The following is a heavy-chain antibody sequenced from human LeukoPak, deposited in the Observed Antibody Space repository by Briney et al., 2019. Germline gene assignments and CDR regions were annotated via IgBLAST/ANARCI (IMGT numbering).Heavy chain of an antibody. V-gene: IGHV3-23*01. CDR1: GFTFSNYR. J-gene: IGHJ4*02. CDR2: ISGSGGST. D-gene: IGHD1-7*01. Sequence: GGSLRLSCAVSGFTFSNYRMSWVRQAPGKGLEWVSAISGSGGSTYYADSVKGRFTISRDNSKNTLYLHMNSLRAEDTAVYYCARDWNFAIDYWGQGTLVTVSS. CDR3: ARDWNFAIDY.